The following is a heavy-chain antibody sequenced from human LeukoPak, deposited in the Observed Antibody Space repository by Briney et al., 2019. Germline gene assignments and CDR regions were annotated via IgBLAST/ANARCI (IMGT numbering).Heavy chain of an antibody. V-gene: IGHV4-30-4*01. CDR1: GGSISSGDYY. CDR2: IYYSGST. CDR3: ARAQFHDYSNYWFDY. D-gene: IGHD4-11*01. Sequence: SQTLSLTCTVSGGSISSGDYYWSWIRQPPGKGLEWIGYIYYSGSTYYNPSLKSRVTISVDTSKNQFSLKLSSVTAADTAVYYCARAQFHDYSNYWFDYWGQGTLVTVSS. J-gene: IGHJ4*02.